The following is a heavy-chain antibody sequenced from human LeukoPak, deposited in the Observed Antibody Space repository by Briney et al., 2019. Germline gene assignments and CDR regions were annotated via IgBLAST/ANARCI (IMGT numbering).Heavy chain of an antibody. CDR2: MNPNSGNT. CDR1: GYTFTGYY. Sequence: ASVTVSCKASGYTFTGYYMHWVRQATGQGLEWMGWMNPNSGNTGYAQKFQGRVTMTRNTSISTAYMELSSLRSEDTAVYYCARAYYDSSGYTRAFDIWGQGTMVTVSS. J-gene: IGHJ3*02. CDR3: ARAYYDSSGYTRAFDI. D-gene: IGHD3-22*01. V-gene: IGHV1-8*02.